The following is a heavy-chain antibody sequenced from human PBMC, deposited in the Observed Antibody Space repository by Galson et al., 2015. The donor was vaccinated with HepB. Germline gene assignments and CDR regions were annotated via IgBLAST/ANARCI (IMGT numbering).Heavy chain of an antibody. CDR3: ARHEYYDILTGHLGWFDP. Sequence: LSLTCTVSGGSISSSSYYWGWIRQPPGKGLEWIGSIYYSGSTYYNPSLKGRVTISVDTSKNQFSLKLSSVTAADTAVYYCARHEYYDILTGHLGWFDPWGQGTLVTVSS. D-gene: IGHD3-9*01. CDR1: GGSISSSSYY. J-gene: IGHJ5*02. V-gene: IGHV4-39*01. CDR2: IYYSGST.